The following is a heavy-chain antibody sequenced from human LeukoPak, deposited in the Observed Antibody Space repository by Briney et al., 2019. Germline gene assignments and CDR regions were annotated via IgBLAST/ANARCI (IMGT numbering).Heavy chain of an antibody. J-gene: IGHJ6*03. CDR1: GFTFSTFP. CDR3: ARVGRVSIYPSYMDV. D-gene: IGHD6-6*01. V-gene: IGHV3-30*04. Sequence: PGGSLRLSCEASGFTFSTFPMHWVRQTPDKRLEWVAVTSDDGRDTYYADSVKGRFTISRDNSKNTLYLQMNSLSPEDTAVVYCARVGRVSIYPSYMDVRGKGTTVTVSS. CDR2: TSDDGRDT.